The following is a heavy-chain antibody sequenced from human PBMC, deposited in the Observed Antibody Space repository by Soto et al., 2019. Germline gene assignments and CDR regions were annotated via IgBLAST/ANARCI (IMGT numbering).Heavy chain of an antibody. CDR1: GFTFGDYA. V-gene: IGHV3-9*01. J-gene: IGHJ4*02. CDR3: AKGRNIVAVVTPFDV. Sequence: LRLSCVASGFTFGDYAMHWVRQAPGKGLEWVAGISWNTDNIGYADSVKGRFTISRDNAGHALYLQMNSLRHEDTAVYYCAKGRNIVAVVTPFDVWGQGDLVTVSS. CDR2: ISWNTDNI. D-gene: IGHD2-21*02.